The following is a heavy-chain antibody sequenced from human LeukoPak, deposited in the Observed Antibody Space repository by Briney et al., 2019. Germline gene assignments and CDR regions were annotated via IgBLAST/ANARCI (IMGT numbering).Heavy chain of an antibody. CDR3: AKDPSPYGSGSYGWDY. V-gene: IGHV3-23*01. Sequence: GGSLRLSCAASGFTFSSYAMSWVRQAPGKGLEWVSAISGSGGSTYYADSVKGRFTISRDNSKNTLYLQMNSLRAEDTAVYYCAKDPSPYGSGSYGWDYWGQGTLVTVSS. CDR1: GFTFSSYA. D-gene: IGHD3-10*01. J-gene: IGHJ4*02. CDR2: ISGSGGST.